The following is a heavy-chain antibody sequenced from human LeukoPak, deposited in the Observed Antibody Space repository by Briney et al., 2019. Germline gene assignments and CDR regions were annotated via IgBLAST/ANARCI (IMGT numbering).Heavy chain of an antibody. CDR2: IYYSGST. CDR3: ARYYYDSSGYFGSYFDY. J-gene: IGHJ4*02. D-gene: IGHD3-22*01. Sequence: PSETLSLTCTVSGGSISSGGYYWSWIRQHPGKGLEWIGYIYYSGSTYYNPSLKSRVTISVDTSKNQFSLKLSSVTAADTAVYYCARYYYDSSGYFGSYFDYWGQGTLVTVSS. CDR1: GGSISSGGYY. V-gene: IGHV4-31*03.